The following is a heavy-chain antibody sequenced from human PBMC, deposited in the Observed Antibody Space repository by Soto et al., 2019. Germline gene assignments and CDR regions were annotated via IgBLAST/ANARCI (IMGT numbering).Heavy chain of an antibody. CDR3: ASLHGFYCSGGSCAHGTDY. V-gene: IGHV4-34*01. CDR2: INHSGST. Sequence: SETLSLTCAVYGGSFSGYYWSWIRQPPGKGLEWIGEINHSGSTSYNPFLKSRITISVDTSRNQFSLKLSSVTAADTAMYYCASLHGFYCSGGSCAHGTDYWGQGTLVTVSS. D-gene: IGHD2-15*01. CDR1: GGSFSGYY. J-gene: IGHJ4*02.